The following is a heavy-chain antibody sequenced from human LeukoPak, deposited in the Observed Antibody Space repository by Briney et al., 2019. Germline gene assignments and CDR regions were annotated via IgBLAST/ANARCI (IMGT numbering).Heavy chain of an antibody. Sequence: GGSLRLSCAASGFTFSSYAMHWVRQAPGKGLEWVTVISYDGSNKYYADSVKGRFTISRDNSKNTLYLQMNSLRAEDTAVYYCARDGRVLLWFGEVREALFDYWGQGTLVTVSS. D-gene: IGHD3-10*01. CDR1: GFTFSSYA. J-gene: IGHJ4*02. CDR3: ARDGRVLLWFGEVREALFDY. CDR2: ISYDGSNK. V-gene: IGHV3-30-3*01.